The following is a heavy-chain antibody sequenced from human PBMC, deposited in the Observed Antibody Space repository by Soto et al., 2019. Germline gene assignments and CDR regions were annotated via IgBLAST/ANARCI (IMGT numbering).Heavy chain of an antibody. Sequence: ASVKVSCKASGYTFTSYAMHWVRQAPGQRLEWMGWINAGNGNTKYSQKFQGRVTITRDTSASTAYMELSSLRSEDTAVYYCARAPVVVPAAIFNWFDPWGQGTLVTVSS. J-gene: IGHJ5*02. CDR3: ARAPVVVPAAIFNWFDP. CDR1: GYTFTSYA. D-gene: IGHD2-2*01. V-gene: IGHV1-3*01. CDR2: INAGNGNT.